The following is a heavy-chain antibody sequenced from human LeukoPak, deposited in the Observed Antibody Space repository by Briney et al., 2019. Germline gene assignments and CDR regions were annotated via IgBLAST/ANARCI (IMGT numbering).Heavy chain of an antibody. CDR1: GFTFSDYY. CDR3: AREITGVEAGYAFDY. Sequence: PGGSLRLSCAASGFTFSDYYMSWIRQAPGKGLEWVSYISSSGSTIYYADSVKGRFTISRDNSKNTLYLQMNSLRAEDTAVYYCAREITGVEAGYAFDYWGQGTLVTVSS. J-gene: IGHJ4*02. V-gene: IGHV3-11*04. CDR2: ISSSGSTI. D-gene: IGHD3-9*01.